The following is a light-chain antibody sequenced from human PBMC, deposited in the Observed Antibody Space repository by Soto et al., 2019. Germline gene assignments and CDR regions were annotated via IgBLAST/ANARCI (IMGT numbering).Light chain of an antibody. CDR1: QTISSW. CDR3: QHYNSYSGA. V-gene: IGKV1-5*03. J-gene: IGKJ1*01. CDR2: KAS. Sequence: DIQMTQSPSTLSGSVGDRVTITCRASQTISSWLAWYQQKPGKAPKLLIYKASTLKSGVPSRFSGSGSGTEFTLTISSLQPDDFATYYCQHYNSYSGAFGQGTRWIS.